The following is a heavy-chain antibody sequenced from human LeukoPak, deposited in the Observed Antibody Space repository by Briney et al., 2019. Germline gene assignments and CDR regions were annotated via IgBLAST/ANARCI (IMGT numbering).Heavy chain of an antibody. D-gene: IGHD6-13*01. CDR3: ARDQVSRPIAAAGTGGFDY. CDR2: ISGPAGST. Sequence: GGSLRLSCAASGFTLSSYAMTWVRQAPGKGLEWVSDISGPAGSTYYADSVRGRFTISRDISKNTLYLQMNSLRAEDTAVYYCARDQVSRPIAAAGTGGFDYWGQGTLVTVSS. CDR1: GFTLSSYA. J-gene: IGHJ4*02. V-gene: IGHV3-23*01.